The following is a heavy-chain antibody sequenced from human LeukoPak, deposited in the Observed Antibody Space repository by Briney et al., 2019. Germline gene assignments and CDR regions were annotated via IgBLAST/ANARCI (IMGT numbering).Heavy chain of an antibody. CDR1: GFAFNMFG. Sequence: GGSLRLSCAGTGFAFNMFGIDWVRQAPGKGPEWVSSLSRGDSTANFADSVKGRFTISRDNSKNTLHLQMNSLRAEDTAVYYCAKEWSTNWFGHWGQGTLVTVSS. J-gene: IGHJ5*02. V-gene: IGHV3-23*01. D-gene: IGHD3-3*01. CDR3: AKEWSTNWFGH. CDR2: LSRGDSTA.